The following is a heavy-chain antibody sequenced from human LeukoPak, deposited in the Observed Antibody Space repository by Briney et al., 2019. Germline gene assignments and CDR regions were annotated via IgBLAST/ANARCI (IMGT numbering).Heavy chain of an antibody. D-gene: IGHD6-13*01. CDR1: GYTFTSYD. Sequence: GASVKVSCKASGYTFTSYDINWVRQATGQGLEWMGWMNPNSGNTGYAQKFQGRVTMTRNTSISTAYMELSSLGSEDTAVYYCARGGYSSSWYSPGDYYYYMDVWGKGTTVTISS. J-gene: IGHJ6*03. V-gene: IGHV1-8*01. CDR3: ARGGYSSSWYSPGDYYYYMDV. CDR2: MNPNSGNT.